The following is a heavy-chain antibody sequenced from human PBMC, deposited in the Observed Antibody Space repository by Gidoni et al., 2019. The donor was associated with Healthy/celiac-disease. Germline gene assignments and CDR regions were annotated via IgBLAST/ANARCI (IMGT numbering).Heavy chain of an antibody. CDR2: SYYSGST. CDR1: GRSISSYY. D-gene: IGHD6-13*01. Sequence: QVQLQESGPGLVKSPETLSLTCTVSGRSISSYYWSWIRQPPGKGLEWIGYSYYSGSTTYNPTLKSRVTISVDTSKNQFSLKLSSVTAADTAVYYCARPLQIAAAGTRAFDIWGQGTMVTVSS. V-gene: IGHV4-59*08. CDR3: ARPLQIAAAGTRAFDI. J-gene: IGHJ3*02.